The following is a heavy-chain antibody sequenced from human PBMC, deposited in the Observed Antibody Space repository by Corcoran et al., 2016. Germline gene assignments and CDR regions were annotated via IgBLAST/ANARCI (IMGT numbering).Heavy chain of an antibody. CDR1: GFTFSSYS. D-gene: IGHD2-2*01. CDR2: ISSSSSYI. V-gene: IGHV3-21*01. CDR3: ARGARGYCSSTCCYAFDY. Sequence: EVQLVESGGGLVKPGGSLRLSCAASGFTFSSYSMNWVRQAPGKGLEWVSSISSSSSYIYYADSVKGRFTISRDNAKNSLYLQMNSLRAEERAVYYCARGARGYCSSTCCYAFDYWGQGTLVTVSS. J-gene: IGHJ4*02.